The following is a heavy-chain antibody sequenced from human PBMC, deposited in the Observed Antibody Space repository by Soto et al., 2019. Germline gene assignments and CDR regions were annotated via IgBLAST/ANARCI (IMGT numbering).Heavy chain of an antibody. CDR1: GGTFSSYA. J-gene: IGHJ3*02. CDR2: IIPIFGTA. Sequence: QVQLVQSGAEVKKPGSSVTVSCKASGGTFSSYAISWVRQAPGQGLEWMGGIIPIFGTANYAQKFQGRVTITADESTSTAYMERSSLRSEDTAVYYCSRDRIAARHDAFDIWGQVTMVTFSS. CDR3: SRDRIAARHDAFDI. V-gene: IGHV1-69*01. D-gene: IGHD6-6*01.